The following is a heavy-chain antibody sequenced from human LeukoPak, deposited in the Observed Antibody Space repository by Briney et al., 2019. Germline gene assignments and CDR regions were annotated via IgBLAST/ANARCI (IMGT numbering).Heavy chain of an antibody. V-gene: IGHV4-59*01. Sequence: SETLSLTCTVSGGSISSYYWSWIRQPPGKGLEWIGYIYYSGSTNCNPSLKSRVTISVDTSKNQFSLKLSSVTAADTAVYYCARAANDYGDFRYWGQGTLVTVSS. D-gene: IGHD4-17*01. CDR2: IYYSGST. CDR1: GGSISSYY. J-gene: IGHJ4*02. CDR3: ARAANDYGDFRY.